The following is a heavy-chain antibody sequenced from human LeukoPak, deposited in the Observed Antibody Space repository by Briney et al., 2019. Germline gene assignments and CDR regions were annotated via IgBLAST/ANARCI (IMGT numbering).Heavy chain of an antibody. D-gene: IGHD2/OR15-2a*01. CDR1: GYTSSSYA. J-gene: IGHJ6*03. CDR3: ARLGLPFFYYYMDV. Sequence: ASVKVSCKASGYTSSSYAMNWVRQAPGQGLEWMGWINTNTGNPTYAQGFIGRFVFSLDTSVSTAYLQISSLKAEDTAVYYCARLGLPFFYYYMDVWGKGTTVTVSS. CDR2: INTNTGNP. V-gene: IGHV7-4-1*02.